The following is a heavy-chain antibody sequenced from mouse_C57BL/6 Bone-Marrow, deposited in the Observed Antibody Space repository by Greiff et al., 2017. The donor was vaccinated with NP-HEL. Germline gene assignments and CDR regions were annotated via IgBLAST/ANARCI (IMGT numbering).Heavy chain of an antibody. CDR1: GYSFTGYY. J-gene: IGHJ3*01. CDR2: INPSTGGT. Sequence: VQLQQSGPELVKPGASVKISCKASGYSFTGYYMNWVKQSPEKSLEWIGEINPSTGGTTYNQKFKDKATLTVDKSSSTAYMQLKSLTSEDSAVDYCARSQGWLLLSQAWFAYWGQGTLVTVSA. CDR3: ARSQGWLLLSQAWFAY. V-gene: IGHV1-42*01. D-gene: IGHD2-3*01.